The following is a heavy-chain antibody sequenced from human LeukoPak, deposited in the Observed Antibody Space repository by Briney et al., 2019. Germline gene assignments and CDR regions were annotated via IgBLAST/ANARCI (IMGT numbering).Heavy chain of an antibody. V-gene: IGHV1-2*06. CDR3: AREGEWLSYYFDY. J-gene: IGHJ4*02. CDR1: GYTFTGYY. Sequence: GASVMVSCKASGYTFTGYYMHWVRQAPGQGLEWMGRINPNSGGTNYAQKFQGRVTMTRDTSISTAYMELSRLRSDDTAVYYCAREGEWLSYYFDYWGQGTLVTVSS. CDR2: INPNSGGT. D-gene: IGHD3-3*01.